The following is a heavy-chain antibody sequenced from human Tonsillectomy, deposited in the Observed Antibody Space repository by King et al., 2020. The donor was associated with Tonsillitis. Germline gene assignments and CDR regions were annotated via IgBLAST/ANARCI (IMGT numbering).Heavy chain of an antibody. D-gene: IGHD3-22*01. Sequence: QLVQSGAEVKKPGESLKISCKGSGFRFSSYWIGWVRQMPGKGLEWMGIIYPGDSDTRDSPSFQGQVTISAAKSISTTYLQWSSLKASDTAMYYCARGLRLSDSSVYSHWGQGTLVTVSS. J-gene: IGHJ4*02. V-gene: IGHV5-51*01. CDR2: IYPGDSDT. CDR3: ARGLRLSDSSVYSH. CDR1: GFRFSSYW.